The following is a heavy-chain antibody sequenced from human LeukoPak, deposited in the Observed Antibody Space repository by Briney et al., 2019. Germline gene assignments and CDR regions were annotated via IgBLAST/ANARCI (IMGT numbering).Heavy chain of an antibody. CDR1: GFTFSSYW. Sequence: GGSLRLSCAASGFTFSSYWMSWVRQAPGKGLEWVANIKQDGREKYYVDSVKGRFTISRDNAKNSLYLQMNSLRAEDTAVYYCARDKIVGATYFDYWGQGTLVTVSS. J-gene: IGHJ4*02. D-gene: IGHD1-26*01. CDR2: IKQDGREK. V-gene: IGHV3-7*01. CDR3: ARDKIVGATYFDY.